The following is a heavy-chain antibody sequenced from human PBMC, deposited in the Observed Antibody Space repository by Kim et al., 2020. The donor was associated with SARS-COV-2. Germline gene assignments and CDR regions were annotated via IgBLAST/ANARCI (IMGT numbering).Heavy chain of an antibody. CDR2: T. J-gene: IGHJ4*02. CDR3: VKVAWLDY. V-gene: IGHV3-23*01. D-gene: IGHD5-12*01. Sequence: TYYAESVKDRFTVSRDSASNTLYMQMNSLGADDTAVYYCVKVAWLDYWGAGTLVTVSS.